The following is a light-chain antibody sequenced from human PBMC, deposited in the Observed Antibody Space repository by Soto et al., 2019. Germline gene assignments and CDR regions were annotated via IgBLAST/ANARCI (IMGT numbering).Light chain of an antibody. V-gene: IGLV2-14*01. CDR3: SSYTTSSTLE. J-gene: IGLJ2*01. CDR1: SSDVGGYNY. CDR2: DVS. Sequence: QSALTQPASVSGSPGQSIIISCTGTSSDVGGYNYVSWYQQHPGKGPKLIIYDVSNRPSGVSNRFSGSKSGNTASLTISGLQAEDEADYYCSSYTTSSTLEIGGGTKLTVL.